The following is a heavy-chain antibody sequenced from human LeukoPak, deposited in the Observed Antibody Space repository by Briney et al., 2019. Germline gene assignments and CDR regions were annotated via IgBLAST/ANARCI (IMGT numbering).Heavy chain of an antibody. CDR3: AGRNDQTYYYYGMDV. CDR1: GGTFSSYA. V-gene: IGHV1-69*13. J-gene: IGHJ6*04. CDR2: IIPIFGTA. Sequence: ASVKVSCKASGGTFSSYAISWVRQAPGQGLEWMGGIIPIFGTANYAQKFQGRVTITADESTSTAYMELSSLRPEDTAVYYCAGRNDQTYYYYGMDVWGKGTTATVSS. D-gene: IGHD2-2*01.